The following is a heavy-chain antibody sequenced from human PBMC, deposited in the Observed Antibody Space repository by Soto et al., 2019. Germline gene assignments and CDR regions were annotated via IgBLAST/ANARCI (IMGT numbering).Heavy chain of an antibody. CDR3: SGASIVVETAIPGGMDV. CDR2: IIPMFGAA. CDR1: GGTFRSHA. Sequence: QVQLVQSGAEVKKPGSSVKVSCKASGGTFRSHAINWLRQAPGQGLEWMGGIIPMFGAAKHAQNFQGRVTISADESTRTVYMEVSSLRSEETAVYYWSGASIVVETAIPGGMDVWGQGTTVTVSS. V-gene: IGHV1-69*01. D-gene: IGHD2-21*02. J-gene: IGHJ6*02.